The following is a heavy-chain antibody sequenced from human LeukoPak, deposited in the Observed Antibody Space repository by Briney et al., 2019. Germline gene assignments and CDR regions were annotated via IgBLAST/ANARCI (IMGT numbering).Heavy chain of an antibody. J-gene: IGHJ4*02. V-gene: IGHV3-74*01. CDR1: GFTFSSYW. Sequence: GGSLRLSCAASGFTFSSYWMHWVRQAPGKGLVWVSRINSDGSSPYYADSVKGRFTMSRDNAKNTLFLQMNSLRAEDTAVYYCARDRDFLWFGEPLHWGQGTLVTVSS. D-gene: IGHD3-10*01. CDR2: INSDGSSP. CDR3: ARDRDFLWFGEPLH.